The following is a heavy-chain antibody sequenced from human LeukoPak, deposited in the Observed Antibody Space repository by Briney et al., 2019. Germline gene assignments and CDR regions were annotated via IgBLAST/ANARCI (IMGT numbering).Heavy chain of an antibody. CDR3: ARGVVGATVAEFDY. CDR1: GGSISSSSYY. Sequence: PSETLSLTCTVSGGSISSSSYYWGWIRQPPGKGLEWIGSIYYSGSTYYNPSLKSRVTISVDTSKNQFSLKLSSVTAADTAVYYCARGVVGATVAEFDYWGQGTLVTVSS. V-gene: IGHV4-39*07. D-gene: IGHD1-26*01. CDR2: IYYSGST. J-gene: IGHJ4*02.